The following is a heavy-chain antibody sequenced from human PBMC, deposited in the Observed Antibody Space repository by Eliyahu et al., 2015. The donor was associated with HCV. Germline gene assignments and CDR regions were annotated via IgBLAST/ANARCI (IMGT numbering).Heavy chain of an antibody. CDR1: GYSXXSGYY. CDR2: IYHSGST. D-gene: IGHD6-19*01. V-gene: IGHV4-38-2*01. CDR3: ARSSYSSGWTPYGY. Sequence: QVQLQESGPXLVKPSETLSLTXAVSGYSXXSGYYWGWIRQPPGKGLEWIGSIYHSGSTYYXPSLKSRVTISVDTSKNQFSLKLSSVTAADTAVYYCARSSYSSGWTPYGYWGQGTLVTVSS. J-gene: IGHJ4*02.